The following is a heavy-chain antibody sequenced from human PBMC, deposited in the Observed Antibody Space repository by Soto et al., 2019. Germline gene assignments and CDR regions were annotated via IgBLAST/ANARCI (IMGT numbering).Heavy chain of an antibody. CDR3: SRPGHSNYDSDY. D-gene: IGHD5-12*01. J-gene: IGHJ4*02. V-gene: IGHV3-73*01. Sequence: GGSLRLSCAASGFTLSGSVIYWVRQPSGKGLEWVGRIRSRSNGYATAYAASVRGRFTISRDDSKNTAYLQMNSLKTEDTAVYYCSRPGHSNYDSDYPGPATVAPVSP. CDR1: GFTLSGSV. CDR2: IRSRSNGYAT.